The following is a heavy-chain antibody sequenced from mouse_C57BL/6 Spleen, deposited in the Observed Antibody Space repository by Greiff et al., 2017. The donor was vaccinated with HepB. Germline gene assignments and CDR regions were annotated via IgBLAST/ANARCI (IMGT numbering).Heavy chain of an antibody. CDR2: IYPGDGDT. D-gene: IGHD4-1*01. CDR1: GYAFSSSW. Sequence: QVQLQQSGPELVKPGASVKISCKASGYAFSSSWMDWVKQRPGKGLEWIGRIYPGDGDTNYNGKFKGKATLTADKSSSTAYMQLSSLTSEDSAVYFYARSPRWDGDYWGQGTTLTVSS. CDR3: ARSPRWDGDY. J-gene: IGHJ2*01. V-gene: IGHV1-82*01.